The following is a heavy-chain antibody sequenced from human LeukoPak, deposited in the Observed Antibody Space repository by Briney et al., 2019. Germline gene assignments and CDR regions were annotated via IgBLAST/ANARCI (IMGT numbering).Heavy chain of an antibody. V-gene: IGHV1-2*02. J-gene: IGHJ4*02. CDR1: GYTFTGYY. D-gene: IGHD3-22*01. CDR2: INPNSGGT. Sequence: ASVKVSCKASGYTFTGYYMHWVRQAPGQGLEWMGWINPNSGGTNYAQKFQGRVTVTRDTSISTAYMELSRLRSDDTAVYYCAFKGGSFYDSSGSFDYWGQGTLVTVSS. CDR3: AFKGGSFYDSSGSFDY.